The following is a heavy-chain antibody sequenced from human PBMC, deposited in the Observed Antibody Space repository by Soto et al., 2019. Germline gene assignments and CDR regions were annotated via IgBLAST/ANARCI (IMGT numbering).Heavy chain of an antibody. CDR2: IYSSGST. J-gene: IGHJ4*02. CDR3: VTVLPHANSWFDY. D-gene: IGHD2-2*01. V-gene: IGHV4-4*07. Sequence: PSETLSLTCTVSGGSISNYYWSWIRQPAGRGLEWIGRIYSSGSTNYNPSLEGRVTMSVQTSKRQFSLKVRSVTAADTAVYYCVTVLPHANSWFDYWGQGTPVTVSS. CDR1: GGSISNYY.